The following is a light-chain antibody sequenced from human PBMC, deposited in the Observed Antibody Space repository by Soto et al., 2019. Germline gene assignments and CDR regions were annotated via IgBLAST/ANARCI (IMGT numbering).Light chain of an antibody. CDR1: QSISSW. CDR3: QHYNRYSQT. V-gene: IGKV1-5*01. CDR2: DAS. Sequence: IQMTQSPSTLSASVGDRVTITCRASQSISSWLAWYQQKPGNAPKLLIYDASTLESGVPSRFSGSGSGTEFTLTISSLQPDDFATYYCQHYNRYSQTFGQGTNVDI. J-gene: IGKJ1*01.